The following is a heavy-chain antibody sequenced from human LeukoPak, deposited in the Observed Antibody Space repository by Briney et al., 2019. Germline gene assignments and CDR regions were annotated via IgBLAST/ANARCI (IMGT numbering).Heavy chain of an antibody. CDR2: INPKNGDT. V-gene: IGHV1-2*02. J-gene: IGHJ4*02. Sequence: ASVTVSCKASGYAFIGYYIHWLRQAPGPGLEWMGWINPKNGDTIYVQNLQGRVTMTRDTSISTVYMELSSLRSDDAAVYYCARGPASGGYDYWGQGALVTVSS. CDR3: ARGPASGGYDY. CDR1: GYAFIGYY. D-gene: IGHD6-19*01.